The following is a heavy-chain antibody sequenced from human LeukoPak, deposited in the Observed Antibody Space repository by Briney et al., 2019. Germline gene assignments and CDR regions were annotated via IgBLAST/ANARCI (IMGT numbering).Heavy chain of an antibody. CDR1: RLVFTNYY. CDR3: ARAGTYGGYKVFDS. D-gene: IGHD5-12*01. Sequence: GASLRLSCLASRLVFTNYYMASARHPPGEGLGWIATVSADGHTKYYPHSGAGRPPITRDNAKDSFYLQMNSLRADVAAVYFCARAGTYGGYKVFDSWGDGTLVTVSS. V-gene: IGHV3-11*01. J-gene: IGHJ5*01. CDR2: VSADGHTK.